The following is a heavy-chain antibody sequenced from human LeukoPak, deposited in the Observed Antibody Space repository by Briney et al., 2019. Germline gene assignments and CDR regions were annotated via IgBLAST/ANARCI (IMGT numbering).Heavy chain of an antibody. Sequence: PGGSLRLSCAASGFTFSGSAMHWVCQASGKGLEWVGRIRSKANSYATAYAASVKGRFTISRDDSKNTAYLQMNSLKTEDTAVYYCTSPIRGFPMVRGEVSVDYWGQGTLVTVSS. CDR2: IRSKANSYAT. D-gene: IGHD3-10*01. J-gene: IGHJ4*02. CDR1: GFTFSGSA. V-gene: IGHV3-73*01. CDR3: TSPIRGFPMVRGEVSVDY.